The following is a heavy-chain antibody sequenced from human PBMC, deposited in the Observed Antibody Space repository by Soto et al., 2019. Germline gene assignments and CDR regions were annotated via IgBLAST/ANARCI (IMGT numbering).Heavy chain of an antibody. D-gene: IGHD2-15*01. CDR1: GYSISSGYY. J-gene: IGHJ4*02. V-gene: IGHV4-38-2*02. Sequence: SETLSLTCAVSGYSISSGYYWGWIRQPPGKGLEWIGSIYHSGSTYYNPSLKSRVTISVDTSKNQFSLKLSSVTAADTAVYYCAREGQIQPLGGGSCYSYWGQGTLVTVSS. CDR2: IYHSGST. CDR3: AREGQIQPLGGGSCYSY.